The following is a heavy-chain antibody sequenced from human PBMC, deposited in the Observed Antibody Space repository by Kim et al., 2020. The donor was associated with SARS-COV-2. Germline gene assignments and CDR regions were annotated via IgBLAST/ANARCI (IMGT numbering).Heavy chain of an antibody. CDR2: INHSGST. V-gene: IGHV4-34*01. CDR1: GGSFSGYY. CDR3: ARGSRGAAAGTFDY. J-gene: IGHJ4*02. Sequence: SETLSLTCAVYGGSFSGYYWSWIRQPPGKGLEWIGEINHSGSTNYNPSLKSRVTISVDTSKNQFSLKLSSVTAADTAVYYCARGSRGAAAGTFDYWGQGTLVTVSS. D-gene: IGHD6-13*01.